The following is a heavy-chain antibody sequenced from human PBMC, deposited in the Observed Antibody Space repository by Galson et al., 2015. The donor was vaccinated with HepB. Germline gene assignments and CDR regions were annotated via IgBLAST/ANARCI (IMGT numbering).Heavy chain of an antibody. CDR1: GGSMKNYF. Sequence: LTCTVSGGSMKNYFWSWLRQSPGQGLEWIGYITDRGATKYTPSLTSRVTISSDTSKIHFSLRLTSVTAADTAKYYCARTTPSYGRHWPYFDSWGPGTLVTVSS. D-gene: IGHD3-10*01. J-gene: IGHJ4*02. CDR3: ARTTPSYGRHWPYFDS. CDR2: ITDRGAT. V-gene: IGHV4-59*08.